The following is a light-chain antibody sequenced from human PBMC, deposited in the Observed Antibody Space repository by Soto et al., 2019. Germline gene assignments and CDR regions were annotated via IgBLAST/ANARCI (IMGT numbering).Light chain of an antibody. CDR2: SNN. Sequence: QSVLTQPPSASGTPGQRVTITCSGSSSNIGTNTVSWYQQLPGTAPKLFIYSNNQRPSAVPDRFSGYKSDTSASLAISGLQSEDEADYYCAAWDDSLNGLVFGGGTKLTVL. V-gene: IGLV1-44*01. CDR1: SSNIGTNT. CDR3: AAWDDSLNGLV. J-gene: IGLJ2*01.